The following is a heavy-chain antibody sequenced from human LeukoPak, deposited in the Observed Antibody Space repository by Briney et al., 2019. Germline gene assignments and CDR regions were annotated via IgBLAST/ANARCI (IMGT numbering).Heavy chain of an antibody. J-gene: IGHJ4*02. D-gene: IGHD2-21*01. V-gene: IGHV3-11*04. CDR2: ISSSGSTI. Sequence: GGSLRLSCAASGFTVSSNYMSWVRQAPGKGLEWVSYISSSGSTIYYADSVKGRFTISRDNAKNSLYLQMNSLRAEDTAVYYCARDGLDCGGDCYSFDYWGQGTLVTVSS. CDR1: GFTVSSNY. CDR3: ARDGLDCGGDCYSFDY.